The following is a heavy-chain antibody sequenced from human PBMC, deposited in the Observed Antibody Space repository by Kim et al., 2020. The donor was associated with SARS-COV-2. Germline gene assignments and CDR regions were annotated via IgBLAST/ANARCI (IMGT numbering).Heavy chain of an antibody. J-gene: IGHJ6*02. V-gene: IGHV4-39*01. D-gene: IGHD6-19*01. CDR2: IYYSGST. Sequence: SETLSLTCTVSGGSISSSSYYWGWIRQPPGKGLEWIGSIYYSGSTYYNPSLKSRVTISVDTSKNQFSLKLSSVTAADTAVYYCATKSIAVAGTGYYYYYGMDVWGQGTTVTVSS. CDR1: GGSISSSSYY. CDR3: ATKSIAVAGTGYYYYYGMDV.